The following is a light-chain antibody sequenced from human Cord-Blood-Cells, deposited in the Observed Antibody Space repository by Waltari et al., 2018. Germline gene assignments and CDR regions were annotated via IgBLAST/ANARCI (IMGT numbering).Light chain of an antibody. V-gene: IGKV4-1*01. CDR2: WAS. CDR1: QSVLYSSNNKNY. J-gene: IGKJ2*03. Sequence: DIVMTQSPDSLAVSLGERATINCKSSQSVLYSSNNKNYLAWYQQKPGQPPKLLIYWASTRESGVPDRFSGRGSGTDFTLPISSLQAEDVAGYYCQQYYSTPYSFGQGTKLEIK. CDR3: QQYYSTPYS.